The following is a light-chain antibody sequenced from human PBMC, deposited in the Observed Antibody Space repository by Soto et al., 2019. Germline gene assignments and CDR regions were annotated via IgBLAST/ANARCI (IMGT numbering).Light chain of an antibody. V-gene: IGKV1-39*01. J-gene: IGKJ5*01. CDR3: QPSFSTPSIT. CDR2: AAS. Sequence: DIQITQSPSSLSASVGYRVTITCRASQSISSYLNWYQQRPGKAPKLLIYAASTLQSGVPSRFSGSGSGTDFTLTISSLKPEDFATYYCQPSFSTPSITFGQGTRLEIX. CDR1: QSISSY.